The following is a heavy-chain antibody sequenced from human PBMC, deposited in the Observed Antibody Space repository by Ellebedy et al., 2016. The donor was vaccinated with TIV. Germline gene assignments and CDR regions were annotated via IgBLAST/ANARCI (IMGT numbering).Heavy chain of an antibody. V-gene: IGHV3-9*01. J-gene: IGHJ3*02. CDR1: GFTFDDYA. Sequence: SLKISXAASGFTFDDYAMHWVRQTPGKGLEWVSGITWNIGSIGYADSVKGRFTISRDNAKNSLYLQMKSLRAEDTALYYCAKDWSGIPTAWGGFDIWGQGTMVSVSS. D-gene: IGHD2-2*01. CDR3: AKDWSGIPTAWGGFDI. CDR2: ITWNIGSI.